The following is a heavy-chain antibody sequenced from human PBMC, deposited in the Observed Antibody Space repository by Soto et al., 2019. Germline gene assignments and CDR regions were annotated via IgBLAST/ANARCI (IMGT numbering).Heavy chain of an antibody. Sequence: ASVKVSCKASGYTFTSYGISWVRQAPGQGLEWMGWISAYNGNTNYAQKLQGRVTMTTDTSTSTAYMELRSLRSDDTAVYYCVRDSQHFWSGYPVDYWGHGTLVTVSS. CDR1: GYTFTSYG. D-gene: IGHD3-3*02. J-gene: IGHJ4*01. V-gene: IGHV1-18*01. CDR3: VRDSQHFWSGYPVDY. CDR2: ISAYNGNT.